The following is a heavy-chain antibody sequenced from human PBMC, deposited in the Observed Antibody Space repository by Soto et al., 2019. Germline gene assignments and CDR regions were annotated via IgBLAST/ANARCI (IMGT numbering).Heavy chain of an antibody. CDR3: AKDSIAARRDYYYGMDV. Sequence: GSLRLSCAASGFTFSSYAMSWVRQAPGKGLEWVSAISGSGGSTYYADSVKGRFTISRDNSKNTLYLQMNSLRAEDTAVYYCAKDSIAARRDYYYGMDVWGQGTTVTVSS. CDR1: GFTFSSYA. J-gene: IGHJ6*02. D-gene: IGHD6-6*01. CDR2: ISGSGGST. V-gene: IGHV3-23*01.